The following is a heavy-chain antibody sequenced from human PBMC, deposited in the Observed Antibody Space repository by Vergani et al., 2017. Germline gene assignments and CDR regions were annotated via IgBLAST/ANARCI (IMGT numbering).Heavy chain of an antibody. CDR2: INHSGST. J-gene: IGHJ3*02. CDR3: AREVGAGYDDAFDI. Sequence: QVQLQQWGAGLLKPSETLSLTCAVYGGSFSGYYWSWIRQPPGKGLEWIGEINHSGSTNYNPSLKSRVTISVDTSKNQFSLKLSSVTAADTAVYYCAREVGAGYDDAFDIWGQGTMVTVSS. D-gene: IGHD1-26*01. V-gene: IGHV4-34*01. CDR1: GGSFSGYY.